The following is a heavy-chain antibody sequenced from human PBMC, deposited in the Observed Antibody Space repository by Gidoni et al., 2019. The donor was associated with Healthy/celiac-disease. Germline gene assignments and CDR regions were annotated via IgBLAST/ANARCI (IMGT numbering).Heavy chain of an antibody. Sequence: EVQLVESGGGLVQPGRSLRLSCAASGFTFDDYAMHWVRQAPGKGLEWVSGISWNSGSIGYADSVKGRFTISRDNAKNSLYLQMNSLRAEDTALYYCAKEGDGSWFDPWGQGTLVTVSS. D-gene: IGHD1-26*01. CDR1: GFTFDDYA. V-gene: IGHV3-9*01. CDR2: ISWNSGSI. J-gene: IGHJ5*02. CDR3: AKEGDGSWFDP.